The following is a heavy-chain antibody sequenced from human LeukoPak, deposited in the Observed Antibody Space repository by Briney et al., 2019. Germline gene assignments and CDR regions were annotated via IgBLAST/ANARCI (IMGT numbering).Heavy chain of an antibody. V-gene: IGHV1-69*13. CDR3: ARVLRCSSTSCWYFDY. Sequence: SVKVSCKASGGTFSSYAISWVRQAPGQGLEWMGRIIPIFGTANYAQKFQGRVTITADESTSTAYMELSSLRSEDTAVYYCARVLRCSSTSCWYFDYWGQGTLVTVSS. CDR2: IIPIFGTA. D-gene: IGHD2-2*01. CDR1: GGTFSSYA. J-gene: IGHJ4*02.